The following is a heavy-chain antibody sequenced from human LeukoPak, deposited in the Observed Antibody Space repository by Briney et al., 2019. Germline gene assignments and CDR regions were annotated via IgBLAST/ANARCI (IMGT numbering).Heavy chain of an antibody. J-gene: IGHJ4*02. V-gene: IGHV3-23*01. CDR3: ARDSSGYYYHGGGFDY. D-gene: IGHD3-22*01. CDR2: ISGSGGST. Sequence: GGSLRLSCAASGFTFSSYAMSWVRQAPGKGLEWVSAISGSGGSTYYADSVKGRFTISRDNAKNSLYLQMNSLRAEDTAVYYCARDSSGYYYHGGGFDYWGQGTLVTVSS. CDR1: GFTFSSYA.